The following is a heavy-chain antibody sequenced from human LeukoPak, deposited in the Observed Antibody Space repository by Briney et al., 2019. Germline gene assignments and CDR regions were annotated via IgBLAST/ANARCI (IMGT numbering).Heavy chain of an antibody. CDR2: INSNSSVA. J-gene: IGHJ4*02. V-gene: IGHV1-2*02. Sequence: ASVKVSCKASGYTFTSYDINWVRQATGQGLEWMGWINSNSSVAKYAQKFQGRVTMTRDTSISTAYMEVSSLTSDDTAVYYCAKSRFSVSDSRLVFGDWGQGTLVTVSS. CDR1: GYTFTSYD. CDR3: AKSRFSVSDSRLVFGD. D-gene: IGHD1-26*01.